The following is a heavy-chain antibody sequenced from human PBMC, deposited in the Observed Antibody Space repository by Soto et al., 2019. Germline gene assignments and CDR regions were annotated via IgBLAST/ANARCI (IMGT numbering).Heavy chain of an antibody. Sequence: QVQLQESGPGLVKPSQTLSLTCTVSGGSISSGGYYWSWIRQHPGKGLEWIGYIYYSGSTFYNPSLQSRVALSVDTSKNQFSLKLKSVTAADTAVYYCARGRLGQLSLTSSFDYWGQGTLVTVSS. CDR3: ARGRLGQLSLTSSFDY. J-gene: IGHJ4*02. V-gene: IGHV4-31*03. D-gene: IGHD3-16*02. CDR2: IYYSGST. CDR1: GGSISSGGYY.